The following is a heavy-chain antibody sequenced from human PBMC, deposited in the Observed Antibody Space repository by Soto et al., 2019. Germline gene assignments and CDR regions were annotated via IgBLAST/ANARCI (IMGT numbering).Heavy chain of an antibody. CDR1: GYTFTTYA. Sequence: VASEKVSCKASGYTFTTYAMHWVRQAPGQRLEWMGWINGGNGNTEYPQKFQARVTITRDTSASTVYMELSSLRSEDTAVYFCARARYSGTYNLYLDYWGQGTQVTVSS. J-gene: IGHJ4*02. CDR2: INGGNGNT. D-gene: IGHD1-26*01. V-gene: IGHV1-3*01. CDR3: ARARYSGTYNLYLDY.